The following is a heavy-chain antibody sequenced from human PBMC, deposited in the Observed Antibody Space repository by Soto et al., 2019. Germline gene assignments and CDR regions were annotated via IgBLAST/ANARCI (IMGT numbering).Heavy chain of an antibody. V-gene: IGHV3-23*01. CDR3: AKFRDYYQGSGSRTYYFYGMDV. D-gene: IGHD3-10*01. CDR1: GFTFSSYA. J-gene: IGHJ6*02. Sequence: GGSLRLSCAASGFTFSSYAMSGVRQAPGKGLEWVSAISGSGDGTYYADSVKGRFTISRDNSKNALFLKMNSLGAGDTALYYCAKFRDYYQGSGSRTYYFYGMDVWGQGPTVTVSS. CDR2: ISGSGDGT.